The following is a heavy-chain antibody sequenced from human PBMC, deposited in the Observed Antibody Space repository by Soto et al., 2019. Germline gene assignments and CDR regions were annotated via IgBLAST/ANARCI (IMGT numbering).Heavy chain of an antibody. CDR3: EREGLLRPWYFDH. V-gene: IGHV1-18*01. CDR2: ISAHNGNT. Sequence: QVQLVQSGVEVKKPWASVKVSCKASGYTFTNYGISWVRQAPGQGLEWVGWISAHNGNTNYAEKVQGKATMTTDTSTGTAYMELRRLRFDDTSVYFCEREGLLRPWYFDHCVRGPLGTVSS. CDR1: GYTFTNYG. D-gene: IGHD4-17*01. J-gene: IGHJ2*01.